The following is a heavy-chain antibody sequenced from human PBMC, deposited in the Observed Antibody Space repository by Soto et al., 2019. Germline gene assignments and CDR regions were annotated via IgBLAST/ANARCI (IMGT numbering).Heavy chain of an antibody. CDR2: INPSGGST. CDR1: GYTFTSYY. D-gene: IGHD2-8*01. V-gene: IGHV1-46*01. Sequence: ASVRVSCKASGYTFTSYYMHWVRQAPGQGLEWMGIINPSGGSTSYAQKFQGRVTMTRDTSTSTVYMELSSLRSEDTAVYYCARQARYCTNGVCSAYGMDVWGQGTTVTVSS. CDR3: ARQARYCTNGVCSAYGMDV. J-gene: IGHJ6*02.